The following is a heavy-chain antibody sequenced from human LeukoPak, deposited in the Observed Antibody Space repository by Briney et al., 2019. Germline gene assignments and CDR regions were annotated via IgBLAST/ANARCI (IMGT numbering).Heavy chain of an antibody. D-gene: IGHD3-10*01. Sequence: SLRLSCTASGFDFGDYAVSSVRQAPGKGLEWVGFIRSKISHRGTTEYAASVRGRFTISRDDPKTTAYLKMNSLKTEDTGVYYCTSRRFGGPIAIYYWGQGTLVTVSS. CDR1: GFDFGDYA. CDR3: TSRRFGGPIAIYY. CDR2: IRSKISHRGTT. V-gene: IGHV3-49*04. J-gene: IGHJ4*02.